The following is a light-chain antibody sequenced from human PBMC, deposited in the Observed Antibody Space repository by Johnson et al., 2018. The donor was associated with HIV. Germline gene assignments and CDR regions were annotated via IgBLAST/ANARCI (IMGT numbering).Light chain of an antibody. J-gene: IGLJ1*01. V-gene: IGLV1-51*02. CDR3: GIWDASLSPLYV. CDR2: EDN. CDR1: SSNIESYF. Sequence: QSVLTQPPSVSAAPGQKVTISCSGSSSNIESYFVSWYQHLPGAAPTLLIYEDNKRPSGIPDRFSGSKSGATATLGITGLQTGDEADYYCGIWDASLSPLYVFGSGTTITVL.